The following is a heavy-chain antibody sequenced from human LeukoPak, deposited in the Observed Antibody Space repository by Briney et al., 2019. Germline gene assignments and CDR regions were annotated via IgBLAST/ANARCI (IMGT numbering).Heavy chain of an antibody. V-gene: IGHV1-2*02. D-gene: IGHD6-6*01. Sequence: ASVKVSCKASGYTFTGYYMHWLRQAPDKDFAQRFQGRVSMTRDTSISTAYMELSGLRSDDTAVYYCASYPRYSSSPPFDYWGQGTLVTVSS. CDR1: GYTFTGYY. CDR3: ASYPRYSSSPPFDY. J-gene: IGHJ4*02.